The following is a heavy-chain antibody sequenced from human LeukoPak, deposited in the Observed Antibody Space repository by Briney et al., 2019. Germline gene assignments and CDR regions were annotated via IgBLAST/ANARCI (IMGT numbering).Heavy chain of an antibody. CDR1: GYTFTSYG. D-gene: IGHD2-21*01. J-gene: IGHJ6*02. CDR3: ARDAHAFQSGMDV. Sequence: TSVTVSCKASGYTFTSYGISWVRQAPGQGLEWMGWISAYNGNTNYAQKLQGRVTMTTDTSTSTAYMELRSLRSDDTAVYYCARDAHAFQSGMDVWGQGTTVTVSS. V-gene: IGHV1-18*01. CDR2: ISAYNGNT.